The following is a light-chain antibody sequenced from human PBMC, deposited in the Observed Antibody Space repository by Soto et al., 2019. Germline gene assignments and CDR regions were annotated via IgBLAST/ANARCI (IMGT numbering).Light chain of an antibody. Sequence: DMVMTQSTDSLDVSLGERATINCKSSQSVLKSSNNKNYLAWYQQKPGQPPKLLIYWTSTRESGVPDRFSGSGSETDFTLTISSLQAVDVAVYYCQQHYTTPFNFGQGTKLEIK. CDR3: QQHYTTPFN. CDR2: WTS. CDR1: QSVLKSSNNKNY. J-gene: IGKJ2*01. V-gene: IGKV4-1*01.